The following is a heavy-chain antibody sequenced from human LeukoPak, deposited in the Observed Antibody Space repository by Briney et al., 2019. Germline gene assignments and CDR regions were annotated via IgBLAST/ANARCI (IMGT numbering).Heavy chain of an antibody. Sequence: ASVKVSCKASGYTFTSYGISWVRQAPGQGLEWMGWISAYNGNTNYAQKLQGRVTMTTDTSTSTAYMELRSLRSHDTAVYYCARVEQWLVHYYYYGMDVWGQGTTVTVSS. CDR1: GYTFTSYG. V-gene: IGHV1-18*01. J-gene: IGHJ6*02. CDR2: ISAYNGNT. D-gene: IGHD6-19*01. CDR3: ARVEQWLVHYYYYGMDV.